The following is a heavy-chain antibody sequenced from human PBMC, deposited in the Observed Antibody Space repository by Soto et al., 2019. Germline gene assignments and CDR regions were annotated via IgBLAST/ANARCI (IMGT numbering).Heavy chain of an antibody. CDR2: IIPIFGTA. V-gene: IGHV1-69*13. CDR3: AAIVDTAMMDFDY. J-gene: IGHJ4*02. CDR1: GGTFSSYA. Sequence: SVKVSCKASGGTFSSYAISWVRQAPGQGLEWMGGIIPIFGTANYAQKFQGRVTITADESTSTAYMELSSLRSEDTAVYYCAAIVDTAMMDFDYWGQGTLVTVS. D-gene: IGHD5-18*01.